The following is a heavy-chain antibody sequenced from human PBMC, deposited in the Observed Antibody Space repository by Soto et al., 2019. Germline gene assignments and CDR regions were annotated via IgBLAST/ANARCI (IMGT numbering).Heavy chain of an antibody. CDR3: ATAVPNDYVPNYYPMDV. Sequence: QVQLQESGPGLVKPSETLSLTCSVSGASISSYYWSWIRQPPGKGLEWIVYIYYRGSTNYNPSLRSRVTISVDTSKNQVSLKLTSVTAADTAVYYFATAVPNDYVPNYYPMDVWGRGTTVTVSS. D-gene: IGHD4-17*01. CDR2: IYYRGST. J-gene: IGHJ6*03. V-gene: IGHV4-59*01. CDR1: GASISSYY.